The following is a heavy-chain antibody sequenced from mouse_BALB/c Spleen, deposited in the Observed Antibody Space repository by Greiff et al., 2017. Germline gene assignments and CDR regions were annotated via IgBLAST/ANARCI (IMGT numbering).Heavy chain of an antibody. J-gene: IGHJ2*01. V-gene: IGHV5-17*02. CDR2: ISSGSSTI. Sequence: EVQLQESGGGLVQPGGSRKLSCAASGFTFSSFGMHWVRQAPEKGLEWVAYISSGSSTIYYADTVKGRFTISRDNPKNTLFLQMTSLRSEDTAMYYCARGLGFDYWGQGTTLTVSS. CDR3: ARGLGFDY. D-gene: IGHD3-3*01. CDR1: GFTFSSFG.